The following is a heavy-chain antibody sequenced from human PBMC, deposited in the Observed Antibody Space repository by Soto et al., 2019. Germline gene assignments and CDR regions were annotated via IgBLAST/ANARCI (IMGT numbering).Heavy chain of an antibody. J-gene: IGHJ5*02. CDR3: ARDRTPNWFDP. CDR2: IIPIVGTA. V-gene: IGHV1-69*13. Sequence: ASVKVSCKASGGTFSSYAISWVRQAPGQGLEWMGGIIPIVGTANYAQKFQGRVTTTADESTSTAYMELSSLRSEDTAVYYCARDRTPNWFDPWGQGTLVTVSS. D-gene: IGHD1-1*01. CDR1: GGTFSSYA.